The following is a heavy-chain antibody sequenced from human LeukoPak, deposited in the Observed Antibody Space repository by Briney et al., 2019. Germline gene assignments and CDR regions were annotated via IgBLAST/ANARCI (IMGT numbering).Heavy chain of an antibody. CDR2: IYTGGST. D-gene: IGHD6-13*01. V-gene: IGHV3-53*01. CDR3: AKGSSSWYYYYGMDV. Sequence: GGSLRLSCAASGFTASNNYMSWVRQAPGKGLEWVSVIYTGGSTYYADSVKGRFTISRDNSKNTLYLQMNSLRAEDTAVYYCAKGSSSWYYYYGMDVWGQGTTVTVSS. CDR1: GFTASNNY. J-gene: IGHJ6*02.